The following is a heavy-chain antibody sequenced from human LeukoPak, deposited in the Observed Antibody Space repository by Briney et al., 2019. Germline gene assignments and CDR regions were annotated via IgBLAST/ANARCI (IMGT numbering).Heavy chain of an antibody. Sequence: GGSLRLSCAASGFTFSSYAMSWVRQAPGKGLEWVSGISTSGGTTSYADSGKGRFTISRDNPRNTLYMQMNSLRAEDTSVYYCAIMHRYYDGSGYWVQWGQGTLVTVSA. CDR1: GFTFSSYA. CDR3: AIMHRYYDGSGYWVQ. J-gene: IGHJ4*02. CDR2: ISTSGGTT. D-gene: IGHD3-22*01. V-gene: IGHV3-23*01.